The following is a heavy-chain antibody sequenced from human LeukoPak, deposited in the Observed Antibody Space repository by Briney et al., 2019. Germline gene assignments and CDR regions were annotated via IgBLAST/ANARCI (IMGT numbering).Heavy chain of an antibody. Sequence: SETLPLTCAVYGGSFSGYYWSWIRQPPGKGLEWIGEINHSGSTNYNPSLKSRVTISVDTSKNQFSLKLSSVTAADTAVYYCARERGSNDYWGQGTLVTVSS. J-gene: IGHJ4*02. V-gene: IGHV4-34*01. CDR2: INHSGST. D-gene: IGHD1-1*01. CDR1: GGSFSGYY. CDR3: ARERGSNDY.